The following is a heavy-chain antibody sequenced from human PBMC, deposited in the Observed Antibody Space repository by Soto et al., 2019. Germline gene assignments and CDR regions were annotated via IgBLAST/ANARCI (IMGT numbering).Heavy chain of an antibody. D-gene: IGHD2-15*01. CDR1: GYTFTGYY. J-gene: IGHJ6*02. CDR3: ARERGGKSGGGYYGMDV. Sequence: QVQLVQSGAEVKKPGASVKVSCKASGYTFTGYYMHWVRQAPGQGLEWMGWINPNSGGTNYAQKFQGWVTMTRDTSISTAYMELSRLRSDDTAVYYCARERGGKSGGGYYGMDVWGQGTTVTVSS. CDR2: INPNSGGT. V-gene: IGHV1-2*04.